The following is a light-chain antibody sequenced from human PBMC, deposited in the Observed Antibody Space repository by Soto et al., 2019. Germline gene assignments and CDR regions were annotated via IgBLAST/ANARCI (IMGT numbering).Light chain of an antibody. J-gene: IGLJ2*01. CDR3: QSYDSSLSGHVV. CDR2: TNN. CDR1: SSNIGAGYD. Sequence: QLVLTQPPSMSGAPGQRVTISCTGSSSNIGAGYDVHWYQQLPGTAPKLLIYTNNNRPSGVPDRFSASKSGTSASLAIAGLQAEDEAEYYCQSYDSSLSGHVVFGGGTKVTVL. V-gene: IGLV1-40*01.